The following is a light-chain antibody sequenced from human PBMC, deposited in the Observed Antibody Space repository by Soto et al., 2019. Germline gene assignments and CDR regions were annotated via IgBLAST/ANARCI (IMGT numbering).Light chain of an antibody. CDR3: QQADTRPIT. V-gene: IGKV1D-12*01. CDR2: AAS. CDR1: QGISRS. Sequence: DIHMPHSPSTLSASLGDRFTISCQASQGISRSLAWYQQKPGKAPKLLIYAASSLQSGVPSRFSGSGFGTDFTLTISSLQPEDSAIYYCQQADTRPITFGQGTRLEIK. J-gene: IGKJ5*01.